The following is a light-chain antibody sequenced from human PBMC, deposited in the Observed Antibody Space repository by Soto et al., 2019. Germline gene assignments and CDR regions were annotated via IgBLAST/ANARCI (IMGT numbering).Light chain of an antibody. CDR3: HQYSSSTKT. CDR2: GAS. V-gene: IGKV3-20*01. CDR1: QSVSSTY. Sequence: EIVLTQSPGTLSLSPGERATLSCRASQSVSSTYLAWYQQRPGQAPRLLIYGASSRATGITDRFSGSGSGTDFTLTISRLEPEDFAVYYCHQYSSSTKTFGHGTKVEIK. J-gene: IGKJ1*01.